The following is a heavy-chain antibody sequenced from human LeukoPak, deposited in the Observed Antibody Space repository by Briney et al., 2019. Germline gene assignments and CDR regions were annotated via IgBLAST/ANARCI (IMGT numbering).Heavy chain of an antibody. CDR2: IYRDGST. J-gene: IGHJ5*02. V-gene: IGHV3-53*01. CDR1: GFSVSSNY. CDR3: ARLPFLQAASWFDP. D-gene: IGHD2-2*01. Sequence: GGSLRLSCAASGFSVSSNYVTWVRQAPGKGLEGGSIIYRDGSTSYADSVKGRFTISRDDSKSIVYLQMSSLRAEDTAVYYCARLPFLQAASWFDPWGQGTPVTVSS.